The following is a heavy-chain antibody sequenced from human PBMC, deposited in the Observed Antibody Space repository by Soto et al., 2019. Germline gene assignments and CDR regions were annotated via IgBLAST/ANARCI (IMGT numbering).Heavy chain of an antibody. D-gene: IGHD6-13*01. CDR1: CGSISSYY. CDR2: IYYSVIT. CDR3: ARRYGSWFDY. V-gene: IGHV4-59*08. Sequence: SETLSLTCTASCGSISSYYWSWIRQPPGNGLYCIGYIYYSVITNXXPSLKSRXXISVDTSKNHXSLKLXSVTAAYTAVYYCARRYGSWFDYWCQGTLVTVSS. J-gene: IGHJ4*02.